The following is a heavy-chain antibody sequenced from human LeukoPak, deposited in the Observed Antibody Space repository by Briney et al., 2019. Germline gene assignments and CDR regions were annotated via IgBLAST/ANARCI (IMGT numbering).Heavy chain of an antibody. Sequence: GGSLRLSCAASGFTFSSYSMNWVRQAPGKGLEWVSYISSSSSTIYYADSVKGRFTISRDNAKNSLYLQMNSLRAEDTALYYCAKDSSRLAAAGKGIDYWGQGTLVTVSS. CDR3: AKDSSRLAAAGKGIDY. CDR1: GFTFSSYS. D-gene: IGHD6-13*01. J-gene: IGHJ4*02. V-gene: IGHV3-48*01. CDR2: ISSSSSTI.